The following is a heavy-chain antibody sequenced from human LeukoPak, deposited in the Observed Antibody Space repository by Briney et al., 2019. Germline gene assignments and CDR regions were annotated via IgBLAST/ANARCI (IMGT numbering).Heavy chain of an antibody. CDR3: AREGPTTVTTIGYY. CDR2: ISAYNGNT. D-gene: IGHD4-17*01. V-gene: IGHV1-18*01. CDR1: GYTFTSYG. J-gene: IGHJ4*02. Sequence: ASVKVSCKASGYTFTSYGISWVRQAPGQGLEWMGWISAYNGNTNYAQKFQGRVTITADESTSTAYMELSSLRSEDTAVYYCAREGPTTVTTIGYYWGQGTLVTVSS.